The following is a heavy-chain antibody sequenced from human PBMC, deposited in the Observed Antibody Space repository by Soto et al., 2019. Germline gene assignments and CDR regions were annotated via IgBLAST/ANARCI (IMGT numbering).Heavy chain of an antibody. D-gene: IGHD2-21*02. CDR1: GFTFSSYA. CDR2: ISYDGSNK. J-gene: IGHJ4*02. Sequence: QVQLVESGGGVVQPGRSLRLSCAASGFTFSSYAMHWVRQAPGKGLEWVAVISYDGSNKYYADSVKGRFTISRDNSKNTLYLQMNSLRAEDTAVYYCARGGIVVVTPLFDYWGQGTLVTVSS. V-gene: IGHV3-30-3*01. CDR3: ARGGIVVVTPLFDY.